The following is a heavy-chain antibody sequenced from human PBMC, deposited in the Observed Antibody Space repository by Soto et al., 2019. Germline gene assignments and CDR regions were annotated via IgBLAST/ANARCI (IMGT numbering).Heavy chain of an antibody. Sequence: SETLSLTCAVYGGSLSGYYWSWIRQPPGKGLEWIGEINHSGSTNYNPSLKSRVTISVDTSKNQFSLKLSSVTAADTAVYYCARALRITMVRGVKGNYMDVWGKGTTVTVSS. CDR2: INHSGST. V-gene: IGHV4-34*01. CDR1: GGSLSGYY. D-gene: IGHD3-10*01. CDR3: ARALRITMVRGVKGNYMDV. J-gene: IGHJ6*03.